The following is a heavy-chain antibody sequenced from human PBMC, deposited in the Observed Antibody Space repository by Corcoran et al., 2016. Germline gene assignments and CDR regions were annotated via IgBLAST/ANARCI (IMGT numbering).Heavy chain of an antibody. CDR1: GYIITYYW. Sequence: EVQLGQAGAEVKKPWESLKISCKGSGYIITYYWIGRVRQLPGQGLGRLGIIYPGDSDTRYSPSFQGQVTIAYDKSISTAYLQWSSLQASDTAMYYCAKGGNPLYCGMDVWGQETMVTVSS. CDR2: IYPGDSDT. V-gene: IGHV5-51*01. J-gene: IGHJ6*02. CDR3: AKGGNPLYCGMDV.